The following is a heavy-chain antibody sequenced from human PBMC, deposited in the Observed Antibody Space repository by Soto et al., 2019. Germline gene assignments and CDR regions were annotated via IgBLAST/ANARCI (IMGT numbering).Heavy chain of an antibody. CDR3: AKSLGFCTSAACSPHFYYVMDV. CDR1: GFTFSGYG. CDR2: ISSDGSSK. Sequence: PGGSLRLSCAASGFTFSGYGMHWVRQAQGRGLEWAVFISSDGSSKFYPDSVRGRFTVSRDSSKNTLYLQMNNLRPEDTAVYYCAKSLGFCTSAACSPHFYYVMDVWGQGTTVTVSS. V-gene: IGHV3-30*18. J-gene: IGHJ6*02. D-gene: IGHD2-8*01.